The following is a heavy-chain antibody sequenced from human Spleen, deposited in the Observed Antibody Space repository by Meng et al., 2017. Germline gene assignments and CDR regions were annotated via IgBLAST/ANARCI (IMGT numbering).Heavy chain of an antibody. CDR2: LYSGGRT. J-gene: IGHJ3*02. CDR3: ARDASLYYFGSGNFLGAFDI. V-gene: IGHV3-66*02. CDR1: GFTVSSNY. D-gene: IGHD3-10*01. Sequence: GESLKISCAASGFTVSSNYMSWVRQAPGKGLKWVSVLYSGGRTYYADSVKGRFTISRDNSKNTLYLQMNSLTADDTALYYCARDASLYYFGSGNFLGAFDIWGQGTMVT.